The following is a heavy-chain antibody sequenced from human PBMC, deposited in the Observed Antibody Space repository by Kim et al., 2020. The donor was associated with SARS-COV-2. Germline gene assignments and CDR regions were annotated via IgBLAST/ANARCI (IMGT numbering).Heavy chain of an antibody. Sequence: LKSLVTISVDTSKNQFSLKLSSVTAADTAVYYCARAVLTIFGVVNAFDIWGQGTMVTVSS. J-gene: IGHJ3*02. V-gene: IGHV4-31*01. D-gene: IGHD3-3*01. CDR3: ARAVLTIFGVVNAFDI.